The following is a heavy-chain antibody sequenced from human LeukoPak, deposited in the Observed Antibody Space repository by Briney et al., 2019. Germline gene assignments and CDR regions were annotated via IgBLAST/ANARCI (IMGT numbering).Heavy chain of an antibody. J-gene: IGHJ4*02. CDR2: MNPNSGNT. Sequence: EASVKVSCKASGYTFTNYDINWARQATGQGLEWMGWMNPNSGNTGYAQKFQGRVTMTRNTSIGTAYMELSSLRSEDTAVYYCARGYCSSTSCYGIYYSDYWGQGTLVSVSS. CDR3: ARGYCSSTSCYGIYYSDY. CDR1: GYTFTNYD. V-gene: IGHV1-8*01. D-gene: IGHD2-2*01.